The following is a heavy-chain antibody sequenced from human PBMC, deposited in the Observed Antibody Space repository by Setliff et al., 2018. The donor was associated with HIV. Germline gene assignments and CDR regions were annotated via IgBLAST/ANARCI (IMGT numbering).Heavy chain of an antibody. Sequence: SVKVSCKASGGTFSSYAISWVRQAPGQGLEWMGGIIPIFGTANYAQKFQGRVTITTDESTSTAYMELSSLRSEDTAVYYCARDGRLLNAFYIWGQGTMVTVSS. CDR1: GGTFSSYA. V-gene: IGHV1-69*05. J-gene: IGHJ3*02. CDR2: IIPIFGTA. D-gene: IGHD2-15*01. CDR3: ARDGRLLNAFYI.